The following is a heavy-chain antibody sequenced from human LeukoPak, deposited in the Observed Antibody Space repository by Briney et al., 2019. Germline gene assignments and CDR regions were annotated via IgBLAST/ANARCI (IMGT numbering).Heavy chain of an antibody. Sequence: SETLSLTCAVYGGSFSGYYWSWIRQPPGKGLEWIGYIYHSGSTYYNPSLKSRVTISVDRSKNQFSLKLSSVTAADTAVYYCARGNPAGQRLASDGGDYFDYWGQGTLVTVSS. CDR2: IYHSGST. V-gene: IGHV4-34*01. CDR3: ARGNPAGQRLASDGGDYFDY. CDR1: GGSFSGYY. D-gene: IGHD6-25*01. J-gene: IGHJ4*02.